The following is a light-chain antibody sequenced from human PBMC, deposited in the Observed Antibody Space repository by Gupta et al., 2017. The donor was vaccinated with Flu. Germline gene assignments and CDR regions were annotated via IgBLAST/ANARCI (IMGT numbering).Light chain of an antibody. CDR1: SSDVGGYIF. CDR3: CSHAGSVV. Sequence: QSALTQPRVVSGSPGQSVTISCTGTSSDVGGYIFVPWYQQLPGKLPNRSIYEPSKRPSGVPEPFSGSTSANTVTLTISGLQADYYSESYYCSHAGSVVFGGGTKLTVL. J-gene: IGLJ3*02. V-gene: IGLV2-11*01. CDR2: EPS.